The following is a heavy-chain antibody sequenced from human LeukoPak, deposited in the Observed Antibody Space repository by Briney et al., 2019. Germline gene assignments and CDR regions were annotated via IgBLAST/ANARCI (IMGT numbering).Heavy chain of an antibody. CDR1: GGSISSYY. Sequence: SETLSLTCTVSGGSISSYYWSWIRQPAGKGLEWIGRIYTSGSTNYNPSLKSRVTMSVDTSKNQFSLRLSSVTAADTAVYYCARDGEQQLAKNWFDPWGQGTLVTVSS. V-gene: IGHV4-4*07. J-gene: IGHJ5*02. CDR3: ARDGEQQLAKNWFDP. CDR2: IYTSGST. D-gene: IGHD6-13*01.